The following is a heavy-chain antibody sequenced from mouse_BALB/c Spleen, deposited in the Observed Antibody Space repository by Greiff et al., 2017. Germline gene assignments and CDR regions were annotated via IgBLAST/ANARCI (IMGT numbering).Heavy chain of an antibody. CDR1: GFNIKDYY. CDR3: AKSSRYAMDY. Sequence: VQLKQSGAELVRPGALVKLSCKASGFNIKDYYMHWVKQRPEQGLEWIGWIDPENGNTIYDPKFQGKASITADTSSNTAYLQLSSLTSEDTAVYYCAKSSRYAMDYWGQGTSVTVSS. CDR2: IDPENGNT. V-gene: IGHV14-1*02. J-gene: IGHJ4*01. D-gene: IGHD1-1*01.